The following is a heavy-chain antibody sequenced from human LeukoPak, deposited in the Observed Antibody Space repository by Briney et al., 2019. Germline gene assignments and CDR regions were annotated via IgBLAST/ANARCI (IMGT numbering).Heavy chain of an antibody. V-gene: IGHV4-61*02. CDR3: AGGRSSSWYGDAFDI. Sequence: SETLSLTCTVSVGSISGGSYYWSWIRQPAGKGLEWIGRIYTSGSTNYNPSLKSQVTISVDTSKNQFSLKLSSVTAADTAVDYCAGGRSSSWYGDAFDIWGQGTMVTVSS. CDR1: VGSISGGSYY. J-gene: IGHJ3*02. CDR2: IYTSGST. D-gene: IGHD6-13*01.